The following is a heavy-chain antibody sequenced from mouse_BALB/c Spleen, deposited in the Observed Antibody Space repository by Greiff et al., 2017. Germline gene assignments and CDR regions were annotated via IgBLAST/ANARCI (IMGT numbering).Heavy chain of an antibody. CDR3: AREGNYDAMDY. Sequence: VQLMESGPGLVAPSQSLSITCTASGFSFTGYGVNWVRQPPGKGLEWLGMIWGDGSTDYNSALKSRLSISKDNSKSQVFLKMNSLQTDDTARYYCAREGNYDAMDYWGQGTSVTVSS. CDR2: IWGDGST. D-gene: IGHD2-1*01. CDR1: GFSFTGYG. J-gene: IGHJ4*01. V-gene: IGHV2-6-7*01.